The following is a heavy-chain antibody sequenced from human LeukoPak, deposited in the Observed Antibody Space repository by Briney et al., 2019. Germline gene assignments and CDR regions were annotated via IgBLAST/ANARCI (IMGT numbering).Heavy chain of an antibody. Sequence: SETLSLTCAVYGGSLSYYYWSWIRQPPEKGLEWIGEINRSGSTNYNPSLKSRASISVDTSKNQFSLKLSSVTAADTAVYYCARGGFYCGDDCYVDYWGQGTLVTVSS. D-gene: IGHD2-21*02. CDR1: GGSLSYYY. J-gene: IGHJ4*02. CDR2: INRSGST. CDR3: ARGGFYCGDDCYVDY. V-gene: IGHV4-34*01.